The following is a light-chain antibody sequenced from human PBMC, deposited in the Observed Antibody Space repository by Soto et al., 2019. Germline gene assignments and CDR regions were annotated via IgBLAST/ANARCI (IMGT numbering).Light chain of an antibody. V-gene: IGKV3-20*01. CDR2: GAS. CDR1: QSVSSSY. CDR3: QQYDNWPPVT. Sequence: EIVLTQSPGTLSLSPGERATLSCRASQSVSSSYLAWYQQKPGQAPRLLIYGASTKAAGTPGRFTGSGSGTDFTLTISSLQSEDFAIYYCQQYDNWPPVTFGQGTRLEIK. J-gene: IGKJ5*01.